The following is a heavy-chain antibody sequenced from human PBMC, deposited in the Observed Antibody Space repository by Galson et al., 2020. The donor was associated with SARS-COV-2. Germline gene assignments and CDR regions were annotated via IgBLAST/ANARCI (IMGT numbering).Heavy chain of an antibody. CDR3: ARMAFYDATNFYWASGDY. Sequence: ASVKVSCKPFGYIFTAYYIHWVRQAPGQGLEWMGWINPNNGDAQYSQRFQGRVTMTRDTSIDTVHMELSGLRSDDSAVYYCARMAFYDATNFYWASGDYWGQGTLVTVSS. CDR1: GYIFTAYY. D-gene: IGHD3-9*01. V-gene: IGHV1-2*02. J-gene: IGHJ4*02. CDR2: INPNNGDA.